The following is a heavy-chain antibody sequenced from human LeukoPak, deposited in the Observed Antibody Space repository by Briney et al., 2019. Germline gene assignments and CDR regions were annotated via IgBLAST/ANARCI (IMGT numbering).Heavy chain of an antibody. CDR3: ARDGGERYCSSTGCYKDRFDP. Sequence: GGSLRLSCAASGFTFSTFTMNWVHQAPGKGLEWLSSISSTSIYIYYADSVKGTFTISRDNAENSLYLQMNSLRPEDTAVYYCARDGGERYCSSTGCYKDRFDPWGQGTLVTVSS. J-gene: IGHJ5*02. D-gene: IGHD2-2*02. V-gene: IGHV3-21*01. CDR2: ISSTSIYI. CDR1: GFTFSTFT.